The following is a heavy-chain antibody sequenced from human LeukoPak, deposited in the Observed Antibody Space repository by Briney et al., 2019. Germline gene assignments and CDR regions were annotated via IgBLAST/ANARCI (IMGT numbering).Heavy chain of an antibody. Sequence: GGSLRLSCAASGFTFSSYNMNWVRQAPGKGLEWVANIKQDGSAKPYVDSVKGRFTISRDNAKNSLFLQMNSPRAEDTAVYYCARDNGWSADFWGQGTLVTVSS. V-gene: IGHV3-7*03. J-gene: IGHJ4*02. CDR1: GFTFSSYN. CDR2: IKQDGSAK. CDR3: ARDNGWSADF. D-gene: IGHD2-15*01.